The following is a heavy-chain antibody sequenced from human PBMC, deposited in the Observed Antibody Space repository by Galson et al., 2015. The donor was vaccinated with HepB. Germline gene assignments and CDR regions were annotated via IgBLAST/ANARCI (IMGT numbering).Heavy chain of an antibody. D-gene: IGHD3-16*01. V-gene: IGHV3-23*01. Sequence: SLRLSCATSGFIFGHHAMTWVRQAPGKGLQWVSTINGRGTITYYADSVKGRFTISRDNSKNTVFLLMNSLTTEDTAVYYCAKEAVWFGGDFLDPWGPGAQVAVSS. CDR3: AKEAVWFGGDFLDP. J-gene: IGHJ5*02. CDR1: GFIFGHHA. CDR2: INGRGTIT.